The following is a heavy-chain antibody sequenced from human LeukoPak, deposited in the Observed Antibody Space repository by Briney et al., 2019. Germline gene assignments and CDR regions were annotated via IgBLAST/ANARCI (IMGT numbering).Heavy chain of an antibody. CDR2: IKQDGSEK. Sequence: ETLSLTCTVSGGSISSYYWSWVRQAPGKGLEWVANIKQDGSEKYYVDSVKGRFTISKDNAKNSLYLQMNSLRAEDTAVYYCARDSSSTSCYFDWGQGTLVTVSS. CDR1: GGSISSYY. D-gene: IGHD2-2*01. CDR3: ARDSSSTSCYFD. J-gene: IGHJ4*02. V-gene: IGHV3-7*03.